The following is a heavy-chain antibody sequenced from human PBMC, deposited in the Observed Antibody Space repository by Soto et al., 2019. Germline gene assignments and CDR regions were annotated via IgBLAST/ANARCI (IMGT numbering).Heavy chain of an antibody. V-gene: IGHV3-23*01. Sequence: GGSLRLSCAASGFTFSSYAMSWVRQAPGKGLEWVSAISGSGGSTYYADSVKGRFTISIDNFKNTLYLQMNNLRAEDTDVYYCAKDKNTYYYDSSGYYPPSYFDYWGQGTLVTVSS. CDR3: AKDKNTYYYDSSGYYPPSYFDY. CDR2: ISGSGGST. D-gene: IGHD3-22*01. J-gene: IGHJ4*02. CDR1: GFTFSSYA.